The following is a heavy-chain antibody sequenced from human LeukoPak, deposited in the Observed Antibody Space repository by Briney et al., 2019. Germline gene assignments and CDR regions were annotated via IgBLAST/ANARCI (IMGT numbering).Heavy chain of an antibody. Sequence: SVKVSCKASGGTFSSYAISWVRQAPGQGLEWMGGIIPIFGTANYAQKFQGRVTITTDESTSTAYMELRSLRSDDTAVYYCAREGLGELTLDYWGQGTLVTVSS. CDR1: GGTFSSYA. D-gene: IGHD3-16*01. J-gene: IGHJ4*02. V-gene: IGHV1-69*05. CDR2: IIPIFGTA. CDR3: AREGLGELTLDY.